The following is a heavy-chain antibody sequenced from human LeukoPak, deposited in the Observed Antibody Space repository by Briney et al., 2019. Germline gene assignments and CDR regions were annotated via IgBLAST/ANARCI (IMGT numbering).Heavy chain of an antibody. D-gene: IGHD5-18*01. Sequence: PSETLSLTCTVSGYSISSGYYWGWIRQPPGKGLEWIGYIYYSGSTNYNPSLKSRVTISVDTSKNQFSLKLSSVTAADTAVYYCARDIGYSYGWDYYYYYGMDVWGQGTTVTVSS. CDR3: ARDIGYSYGWDYYYYYGMDV. CDR2: IYYSGST. CDR1: GYSISSGYY. J-gene: IGHJ6*02. V-gene: IGHV4-61*01.